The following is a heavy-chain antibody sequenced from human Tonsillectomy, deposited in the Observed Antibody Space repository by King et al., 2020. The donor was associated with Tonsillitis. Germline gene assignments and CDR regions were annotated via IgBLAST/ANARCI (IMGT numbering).Heavy chain of an antibody. D-gene: IGHD3-3*01. CDR2: IYTSGST. V-gene: IGHV4-4*07. J-gene: IGHJ4*02. Sequence: VQLQESGPGLVKPSETLSLTCSVSNGSMSTYYWSWIRQPAGKGLEWIGRIYTSGSTKYNPSLKSRVSMSVDTSKNQFSLKLNSVTAADTAIYYCARDVGLXGXIIMPDWGQGTLVTVSS. CDR3: ARDVGLXGXIIMPD. CDR1: NGSMSTYY.